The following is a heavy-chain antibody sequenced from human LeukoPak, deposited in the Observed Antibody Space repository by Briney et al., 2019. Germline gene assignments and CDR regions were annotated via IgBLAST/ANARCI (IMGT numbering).Heavy chain of an antibody. J-gene: IGHJ4*02. Sequence: GESMKISCKGSGYSFTNFWIGWVRQMPVKGLEWMGIIYPGDSDTRYSPSFQGQVTISADKSISTAYLQWSSLKASDTAMYYCARQTGGNGIDYWGQGTLVTVSS. D-gene: IGHD7-27*01. V-gene: IGHV5-51*01. CDR2: IYPGDSDT. CDR1: GYSFTNFW. CDR3: ARQTGGNGIDY.